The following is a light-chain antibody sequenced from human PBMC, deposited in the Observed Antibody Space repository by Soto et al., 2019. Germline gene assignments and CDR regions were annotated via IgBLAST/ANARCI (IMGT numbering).Light chain of an antibody. CDR2: AAS. CDR1: QSISTY. J-gene: IGKJ1*01. CDR3: QQSYSTPPT. Sequence: DIQMTQSPSSLSASIGDRVTITCRASQSISTYLNWYQHKTGKAPKLLIYAASSLQSRVQSRFSGSGSGTDFTLTISSLQPEDFATYYCQQSYSTPPTFGQGTKVEIK. V-gene: IGKV1-39*01.